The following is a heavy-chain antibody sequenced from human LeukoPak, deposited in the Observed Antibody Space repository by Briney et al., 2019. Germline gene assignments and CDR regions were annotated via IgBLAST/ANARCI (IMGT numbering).Heavy chain of an antibody. CDR3: ARTGSSLFDY. CDR2: IYNSGST. Sequence: PSETLSLTCSVSGYSISSGYYWGWIRQPPGKGLEWIGSIYNSGSTYNNPSLKSRVTTSVDTSKNQFSLKVSSVTAADTAVYYCARTGSSLFDYWGQGTLVTVSS. J-gene: IGHJ4*02. D-gene: IGHD2-15*01. CDR1: GYSISSGYY. V-gene: IGHV4-38-2*02.